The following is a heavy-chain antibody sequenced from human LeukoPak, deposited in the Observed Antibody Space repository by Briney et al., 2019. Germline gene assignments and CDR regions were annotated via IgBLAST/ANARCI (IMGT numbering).Heavy chain of an antibody. CDR1: GFTFGDYA. V-gene: IGHV3-49*04. CDR3: TRFVGMGATVLAVFDY. D-gene: IGHD1-26*01. CDR2: IRSKAYGGTT. J-gene: IGHJ4*02. Sequence: PGGSLRLSCTASGFTFGDYAMSWVRQAPGKGLEWVGFIRSKAYGGTTEYAASVKGRFTISRDDSKSIAYLQMNSLKTEDTAVYYCTRFVGMGATVLAVFDYWGQGTLVTVSS.